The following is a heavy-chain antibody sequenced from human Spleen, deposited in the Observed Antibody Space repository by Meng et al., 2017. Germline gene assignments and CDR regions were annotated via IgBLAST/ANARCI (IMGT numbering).Heavy chain of an antibody. CDR2: INAGNGNT. D-gene: IGHD1-26*01. J-gene: IGHJ4*02. CDR3: ARPSIVGATFDY. V-gene: IGHV1-3*01. Sequence: QVQLVQLGAEVKKPGASVKVSCKASGYTFTSYAMHWVRQAPGQRLEWMGWINAGNGNTKYSQKFQGRVTITRDTSASTAYMELSSLRSEDTAVYYCARPSIVGATFDYWGQGTLVTVSS. CDR1: GYTFTSYA.